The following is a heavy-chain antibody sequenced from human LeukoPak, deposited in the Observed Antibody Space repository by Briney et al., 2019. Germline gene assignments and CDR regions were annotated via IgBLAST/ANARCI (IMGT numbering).Heavy chain of an antibody. CDR3: ARVTYSVFDY. CDR1: GGSISSSSYY. D-gene: IGHD2-21*01. CDR2: IYYSGST. V-gene: IGHV4-39*07. J-gene: IGHJ4*02. Sequence: SETLSLTCTVSGGSISSSSYYWGWIRQPPGKGLEWIGSIYYSGSTYYNPSLKSRVTISVDTSKNQFSLKLSSVTAADTAVYYCARVTYSVFDYWGQGTLVTVSS.